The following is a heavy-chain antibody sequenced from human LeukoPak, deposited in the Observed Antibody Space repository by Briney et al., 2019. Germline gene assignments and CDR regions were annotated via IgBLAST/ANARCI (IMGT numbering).Heavy chain of an antibody. V-gene: IGHV3-30*18. Sequence: GGSLRLSCAASGFTFSSYGMHWVRQAPGKGLEWVAVISYDGSNKYHADSVKGRFTISRDNSKNTLYLQMNSLRAEDTAVYYCAKWVNDYSNFGDDYWGQGTLVTVSS. J-gene: IGHJ4*02. CDR2: ISYDGSNK. CDR1: GFTFSSYG. CDR3: AKWVNDYSNFGDDY. D-gene: IGHD4-11*01.